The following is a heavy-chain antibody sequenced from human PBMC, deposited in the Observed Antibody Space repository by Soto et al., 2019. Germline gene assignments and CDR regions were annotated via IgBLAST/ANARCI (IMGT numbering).Heavy chain of an antibody. V-gene: IGHV5-51*01. J-gene: IGHJ6*02. CDR3: AKHSGLGDPAGGMEG. CDR2: IYPGDSDT. CDR1: GYSFTSYC. Sequence: VESLKISCKGSGYSFTSYCIGWGRQMPGKGLEWMGIIYPGDSDTRYSPSFQGQATISADKSISTAYRQWSSLKASDTAIYYFAKHSGLGDPAGGMEGWGQGTTDTFPS. D-gene: IGHD3-10*01.